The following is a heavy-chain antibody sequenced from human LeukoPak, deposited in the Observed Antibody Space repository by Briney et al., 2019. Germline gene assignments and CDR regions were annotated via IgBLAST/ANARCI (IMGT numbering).Heavy chain of an antibody. CDR3: ARDHGNSYAFDI. CDR2: ISSSSSYI. CDR1: GFTFSSYS. D-gene: IGHD4-23*01. J-gene: IGHJ3*02. V-gene: IGHV3-21*01. Sequence: PGGSLRLSCAASGFTFSSYSMNWVRQAPGKGLEWVPSISSSSSYIYYADPVKGRFTISRDNAKNSLYLQMNSLRAEDTAVYYCARDHGNSYAFDIWGQGTMVTVSS.